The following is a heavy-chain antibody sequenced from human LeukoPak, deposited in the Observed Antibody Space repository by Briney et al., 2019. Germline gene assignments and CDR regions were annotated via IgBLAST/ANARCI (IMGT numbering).Heavy chain of an antibody. CDR1: GFTFSSYS. CDR3: ARSLQGGNFDAFDI. V-gene: IGHV3-21*01. CDR2: ISSSSSYI. D-gene: IGHD4-23*01. J-gene: IGHJ3*02. Sequence: GGSLRLSCAASGFTFSSYSMNWVRQAPGKGLEWVSSISSSSSYIYYADSVKGRFTISRDNAKNSLYLQMNSLRAEDTAVYYCARSLQGGNFDAFDIWGQGTMVTVSS.